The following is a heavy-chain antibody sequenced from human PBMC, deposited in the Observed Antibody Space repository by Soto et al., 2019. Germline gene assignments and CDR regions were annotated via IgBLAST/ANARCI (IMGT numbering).Heavy chain of an antibody. V-gene: IGHV4-59*01. CDR3: ASGGRSYCSGGSCYDLFDY. J-gene: IGHJ4*02. CDR1: GGSISSYY. Sequence: PSETRSLTCTVSGGSISSYYWSWIRQPPGKGLEWIGYIYYSGSTNYNPSLKSRVTISVDTSKNQFSLKLSSVTAADTAVYYCASGGRSYCSGGSCYDLFDYWGQGTLVTVS. D-gene: IGHD2-15*01. CDR2: IYYSGST.